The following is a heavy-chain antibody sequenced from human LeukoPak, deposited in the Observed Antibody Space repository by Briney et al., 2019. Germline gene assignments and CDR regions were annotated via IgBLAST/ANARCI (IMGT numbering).Heavy chain of an antibody. CDR2: IYHSGST. CDR1: GGSISSGGYS. Sequence: SETLSLTCAVSGGSISSGGYSWSWIRQPPGKGLEWIGYIYHSGSTYYNPSLKSRVTISVDRSKNQFSLKLSSVTAADTAVYYCARGLRFLEWKHFNWFDPWGQGTLVTVSS. CDR3: ARGLRFLEWKHFNWFDP. V-gene: IGHV4-30-2*01. D-gene: IGHD3-3*01. J-gene: IGHJ5*02.